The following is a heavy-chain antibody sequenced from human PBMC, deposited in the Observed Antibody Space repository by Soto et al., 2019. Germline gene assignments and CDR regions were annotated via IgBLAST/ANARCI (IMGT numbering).Heavy chain of an antibody. CDR2: ISWNSGSI. J-gene: IGHJ4*02. CDR3: AKDISRIAAAGTADY. D-gene: IGHD6-13*01. CDR1: GFTFDDYA. V-gene: IGHV3-9*01. Sequence: GGSLRLSCAASGFTFDDYAMHWVRQAPGKGLEWVSGISWNSGSIGYADSVKGRFTISRDNAKNSLYLQMNSLRAEDTALYYCAKDISRIAAAGTADYWGQGTLVNVS.